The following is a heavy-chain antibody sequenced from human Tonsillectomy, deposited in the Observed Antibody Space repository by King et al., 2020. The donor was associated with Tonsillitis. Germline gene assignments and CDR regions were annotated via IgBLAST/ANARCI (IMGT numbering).Heavy chain of an antibody. V-gene: IGHV2-5*02. J-gene: IGHJ4*02. D-gene: IGHD2-15*01. Sequence: TLKESGPTLVKPTQTLTLTCTFSVFSLSTSGMGVGWIRQPPGKALEGLALIYWDDDKRYIPSRKSRLNITKDTSKNQVVLTMTNMDPVDTATYYCAHKPKPLLHRYFDPWGQGTLVTVSS. CDR2: IYWDDDK. CDR1: VFSLSTSGMG. CDR3: AHKPKPLLHRYFDP.